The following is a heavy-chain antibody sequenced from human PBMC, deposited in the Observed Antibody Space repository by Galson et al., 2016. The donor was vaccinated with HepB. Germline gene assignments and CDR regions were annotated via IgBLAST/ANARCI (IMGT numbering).Heavy chain of an antibody. V-gene: IGHV3-30*18. D-gene: IGHD6-19*01. Sequence: SLRLSCAASGFTFSSYGMHWVRQAPGKGLEWVAVISSDGSNKYYADSVKGRFTTSRDNPKNTLYLQMSSLRPEDTAVYYCAKDVGGARGSRGWSWGASYDYYYYGMAVWGQGTTVTVSS. CDR3: AKDVGGARGSRGWSWGASYDYYYYGMAV. J-gene: IGHJ6*02. CDR1: GFTFSSYG. CDR2: ISSDGSNK.